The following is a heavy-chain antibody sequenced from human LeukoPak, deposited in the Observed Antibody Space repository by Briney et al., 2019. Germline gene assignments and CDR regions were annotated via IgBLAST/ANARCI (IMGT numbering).Heavy chain of an antibody. V-gene: IGHV1-2*02. D-gene: IGHD3-10*01. J-gene: IGHJ4*02. Sequence: ASVKVSCKASGYTFTGYYMHWVRQAPGQGLEWMGWINPNSGGTNYAQKFQGRVTMTRDTSISTAYMELSRLRSDDTAVYYCARDLVYYGSGSLTSRTTNLDYWGQGTLVTVSS. CDR3: ARDLVYYGSGSLTSRTTNLDY. CDR1: GYTFTGYY. CDR2: INPNSGGT.